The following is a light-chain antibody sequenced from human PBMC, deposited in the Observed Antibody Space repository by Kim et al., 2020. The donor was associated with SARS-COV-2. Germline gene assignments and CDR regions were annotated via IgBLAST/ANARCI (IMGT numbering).Light chain of an antibody. CDR3: CSYAGSYTWV. J-gene: IGLJ3*02. CDR1: TIDVGGYND. Sequence: GQSVTDSCSGTTIDVGGYNDVAWGQHHPGNAPQLMIYDVNTPPSGAPERFSGSRSGNTASLTISGLQAEDEADYYCCSYAGSYTWVFGGGTQLTVL. V-gene: IGLV2-11*01. CDR2: DVN.